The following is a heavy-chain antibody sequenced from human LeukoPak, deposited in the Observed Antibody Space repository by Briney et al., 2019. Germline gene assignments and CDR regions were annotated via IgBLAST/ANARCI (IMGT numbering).Heavy chain of an antibody. CDR3: ATEWELQAFDY. CDR2: INHSGST. J-gene: IGHJ4*02. Sequence: PSETLSLTCAVYGGSFRGYYWSWFRRPPGKGREWIGEINHSGSTNYNPSLKSRVTISVDTSKNQFSLKLSSVTAADTAVYYCATEWELQAFDYWGQGTLVTVSS. CDR1: GGSFRGYY. V-gene: IGHV4-34*01. D-gene: IGHD1-26*01.